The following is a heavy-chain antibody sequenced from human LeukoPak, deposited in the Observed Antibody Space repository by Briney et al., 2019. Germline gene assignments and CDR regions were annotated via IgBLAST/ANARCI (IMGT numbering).Heavy chain of an antibody. V-gene: IGHV1-2*02. J-gene: IGHJ4*02. CDR1: RDTFTASN. D-gene: IGHD1-14*01. Sequence: GASVKVSCKASRDTFTASNMCCGRQAPGQGLEWMGWINPDSGATNYAQRFQGRVTMTRDTSISTAYMEQSRLRSDDTALYSCARAEMADYWGQGTLVTVSS. CDR3: ARAEMADY. CDR2: INPDSGAT.